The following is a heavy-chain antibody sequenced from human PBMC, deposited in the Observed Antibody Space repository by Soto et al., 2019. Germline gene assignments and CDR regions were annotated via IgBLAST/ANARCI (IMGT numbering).Heavy chain of an antibody. J-gene: IGHJ4*02. CDR1: GGSISSSSYY. CDR3: ATLLLGIAAAGTLEVRDY. Sequence: QLQLQESGPGLVKPSETLSLTCTVSGGSISSSSYYWGWIRQPPGKGLEWIGSIYYSGSTYYNPSLKRRVTISVDTSKNQFSLKLSSVTAADTAVYYCATLLLGIAAAGTLEVRDYWGQGTLVTVSS. V-gene: IGHV4-39*01. D-gene: IGHD6-13*01. CDR2: IYYSGST.